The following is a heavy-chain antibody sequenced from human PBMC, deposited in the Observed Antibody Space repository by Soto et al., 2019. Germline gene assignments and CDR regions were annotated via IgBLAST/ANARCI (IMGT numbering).Heavy chain of an antibody. CDR2: ISYDGSNK. CDR3: AKALQLWFRHYYYYGMDV. D-gene: IGHD5-18*01. CDR1: GFTFSSYG. V-gene: IGHV3-30*18. J-gene: IGHJ6*02. Sequence: GGSLRLSCAASGFTFSSYGMHWVRQAPGKGLEWVAVISYDGSNKYYADSVKGRFTISRDNSKNTLYLQMNSLRAEDTAVYYCAKALQLWFRHYYYYGMDVWGQGTTVTVSS.